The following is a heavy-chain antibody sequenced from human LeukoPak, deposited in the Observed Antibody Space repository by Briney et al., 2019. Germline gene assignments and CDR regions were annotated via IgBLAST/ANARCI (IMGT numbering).Heavy chain of an antibody. Sequence: PSETLSLTCAVYGGSFSGYYWSWIRQPPGKGPEWIGSIYYSGSTYYNPSLKSRVTISVDTSKNQFSLKLSSVTAADTAVYYCARQNNPQTGWYSGYNWFDPWGQGTLVTVSS. CDR3: ARQNNPQTGWYSGYNWFDP. CDR1: GGSFSGYY. V-gene: IGHV4-34*01. J-gene: IGHJ5*02. D-gene: IGHD6-19*01. CDR2: IYYSGST.